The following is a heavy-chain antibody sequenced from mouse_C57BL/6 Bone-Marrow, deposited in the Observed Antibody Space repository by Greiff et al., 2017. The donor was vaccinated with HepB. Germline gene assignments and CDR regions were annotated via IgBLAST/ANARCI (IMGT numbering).Heavy chain of an antibody. J-gene: IGHJ2*01. CDR3: ARHDERYFDY. CDR2: INPYNGGT. Sequence: VQLKESGPVLVKPGASVKMSCKASGYTFTDYYMNWVKQSHGKSLEWIGVINPYNGGTSYNQKFKGKATLTVDKSSSTAYMELNSLTSEDSAVYYCARHDERYFDYWGQGTTLTVSS. CDR1: GYTFTDYY. D-gene: IGHD2-3*01. V-gene: IGHV1-19*01.